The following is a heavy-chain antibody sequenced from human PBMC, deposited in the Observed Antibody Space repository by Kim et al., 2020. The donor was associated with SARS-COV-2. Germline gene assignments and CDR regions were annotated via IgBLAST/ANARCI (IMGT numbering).Heavy chain of an antibody. CDR2: LSGSGGRT. CDR1: GFTFRNYA. V-gene: IGHV3-23*01. CDR3: SQFGVVSFYI. Sequence: GGSLRLSCAASGFTFRNYAMSWVRQAPGKGLEWFSALSGSGGRTYYADSVKGRFTISRDNSKNSLSLQINILRAEDTSIYYFSQFGVVSFYICVQGTMVT. D-gene: IGHD3-10*01. J-gene: IGHJ3*02.